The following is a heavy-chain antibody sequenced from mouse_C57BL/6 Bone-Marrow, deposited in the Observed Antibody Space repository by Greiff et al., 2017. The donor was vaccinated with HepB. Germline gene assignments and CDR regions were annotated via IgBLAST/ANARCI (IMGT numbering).Heavy chain of an antibody. V-gene: IGHV2-2*01. CDR3: ARSLYYGNLDWYFDV. CDR2: IWSGGST. Sequence: QVQLKQSGPGLVQPSQSLSITCTVSGFSLTSYGVHWVRQSPGKGLEWLGVIWSGGSTDYNAAFISRLSISKDNSKSQVFFKMNSLQADDTAIYYCARSLYYGNLDWYFDVWGTGTTVTVSS. CDR1: GFSLTSYG. D-gene: IGHD2-1*01. J-gene: IGHJ1*03.